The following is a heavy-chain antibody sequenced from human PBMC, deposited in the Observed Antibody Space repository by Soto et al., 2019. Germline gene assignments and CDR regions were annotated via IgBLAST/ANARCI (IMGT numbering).Heavy chain of an antibody. J-gene: IGHJ6*02. CDR1: GGSISSYY. Sequence: QVQLQESGPGLVKPSETLSLTCTVSGGSISSYYWSWIRQPPGKGLEWIGYIYYSGSTNYNPSLKSRVTISVDTSKNQFSLKLSSVTAADTAVYYCARSSIAARRYYGMDVWGQGTTVTVSS. CDR3: ARSSIAARRYYGMDV. D-gene: IGHD6-6*01. CDR2: IYYSGST. V-gene: IGHV4-59*01.